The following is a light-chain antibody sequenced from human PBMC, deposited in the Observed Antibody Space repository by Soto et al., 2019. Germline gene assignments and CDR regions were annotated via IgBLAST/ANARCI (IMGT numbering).Light chain of an antibody. Sequence: EVVMTQSPASLSASPGERVTLSCRASQNIRSSLAWYQQRPGQAPRVLIYGASTRATGIPARFSGSGSGTEFTLTISSLQSEDFAEYHCQQYNNWPQTFGRGTKVDIK. CDR1: QNIRSS. V-gene: IGKV3-15*01. CDR2: GAS. CDR3: QQYNNWPQT. J-gene: IGKJ1*01.